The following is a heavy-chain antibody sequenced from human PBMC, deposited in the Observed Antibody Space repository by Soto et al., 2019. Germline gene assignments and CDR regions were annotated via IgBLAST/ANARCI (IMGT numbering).Heavy chain of an antibody. J-gene: IGHJ6*02. V-gene: IGHV4-59*01. CDR3: ARVPGGEALYSSGWNNYYYGMDV. D-gene: IGHD6-19*01. CDR1: GGSTSSYY. Sequence: QVQLQESGPGLVKPSETLFLTCTVSGGSTSSYYWTWIRQPPGKGLEWIGCIYYSGHTNYNPSLQPEGAVSIRTSIHQFVLELSSVTAADTAVYYCARVPGGEALYSSGWNNYYYGMDVWGQGTMVTVSS. CDR2: IYYSGHT.